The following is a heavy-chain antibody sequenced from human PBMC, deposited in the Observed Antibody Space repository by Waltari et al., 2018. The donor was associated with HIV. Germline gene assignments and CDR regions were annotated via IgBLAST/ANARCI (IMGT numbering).Heavy chain of an antibody. CDR3: ARTSLRYPSLALDF. CDR2: INPKSGDT. D-gene: IGHD3-9*01. J-gene: IGHJ4*02. V-gene: IGHV1-2*02. CDR1: GYTFSAYY. Sequence: QVQLVQSGAEVTKPGASLKLSCEGSGYTFSAYYVHWIRQAPGQGLEWMGWINPKSGDTQYARKLQGRVTMTRDTSVDTAYMYLNSLTYADAAVYYCARTSLRYPSLALDFWGRGTLVTVSS.